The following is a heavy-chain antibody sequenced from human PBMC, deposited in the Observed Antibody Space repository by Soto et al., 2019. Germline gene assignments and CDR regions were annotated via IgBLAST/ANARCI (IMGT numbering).Heavy chain of an antibody. CDR1: GGTFSSYA. CDR3: ARSPRYCSGGSCYQFDS. Sequence: QVQLVQSGDEVQKPGSSVKVSCKASGGTFSSYAISWVRQAPGQGLEWMGGIIPIFGTANYAQKFQGRVTITADESTSSAYMELSSLRSEDTAVYYCARSPRYCSGGSCYQFDSWGQGTLVTVSS. J-gene: IGHJ4*02. V-gene: IGHV1-69*01. D-gene: IGHD2-15*01. CDR2: IIPIFGTA.